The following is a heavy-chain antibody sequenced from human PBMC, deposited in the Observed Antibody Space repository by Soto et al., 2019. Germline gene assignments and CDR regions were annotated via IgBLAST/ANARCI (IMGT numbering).Heavy chain of an antibody. CDR2: INPSGGST. CDR1: GYTFTIYY. D-gene: IGHD3-3*01. V-gene: IGHV1-46*01. CDR3: ARVLNTISQRTSGYYYYGMDV. J-gene: IGHJ6*02. Sequence: VKGSCKTSGYTFTIYYMHWVRQAPGQGLEWMGIINPSGGSTSYAQKFQGRVTMTRDTSTSTVYMELSSLRSEDTAVYYCARVLNTISQRTSGYYYYGMDVWGQGTTVTVSS.